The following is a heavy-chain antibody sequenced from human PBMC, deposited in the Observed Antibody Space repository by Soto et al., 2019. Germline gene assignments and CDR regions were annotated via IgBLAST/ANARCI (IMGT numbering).Heavy chain of an antibody. CDR2: ISGSVGST. CDR3: VKDRTIADRNLDD. D-gene: IGHD6-6*01. J-gene: IGHJ4*02. Sequence: EVQLLESGGGLVQPGGSLRLSCAASGFTFSNHAMAWVRQAPGKGLGWVSAISGSVGSTYYADSVKGRFTISRDNSENMLYLQMNSMRAEDTAVYYCVKDRTIADRNLDDWGQGNLVTVSS. V-gene: IGHV3-23*01. CDR1: GFTFSNHA.